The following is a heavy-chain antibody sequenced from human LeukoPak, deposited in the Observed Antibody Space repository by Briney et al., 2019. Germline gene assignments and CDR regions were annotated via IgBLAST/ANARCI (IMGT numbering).Heavy chain of an antibody. J-gene: IGHJ4*02. CDR2: IRPDANDG. Sequence: PGESLRLSCAAPGFTFSHYWMAWVRQAPGKGLEWVAIIRPDANDGSYVDSVKGRFTISRGNAKNSLYLQLNSLRAEDTAVYFCARAGWGSIDYWGQGALVTVSS. V-gene: IGHV3-7*01. CDR3: ARAGWGSIDY. CDR1: GFTFSHYW. D-gene: IGHD7-27*01.